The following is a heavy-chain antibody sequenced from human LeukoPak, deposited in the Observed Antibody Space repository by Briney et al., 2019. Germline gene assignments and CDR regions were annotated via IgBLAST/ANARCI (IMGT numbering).Heavy chain of an antibody. D-gene: IGHD3-10*01. CDR3: ARGRNYYGSGSYPLSYMDV. CDR1: GYTFTGYY. Sequence: GASVKVFCKASGYTFTGYYMHWVRQAPGQGLEWMGWINPNSGGTNYAQKFQGRVTMTRDTSISTAYMELSRLRSDDTAVYYCARGRNYYGSGSYPLSYMDVWGKGTTVTVSS. CDR2: INPNSGGT. V-gene: IGHV1-2*02. J-gene: IGHJ6*03.